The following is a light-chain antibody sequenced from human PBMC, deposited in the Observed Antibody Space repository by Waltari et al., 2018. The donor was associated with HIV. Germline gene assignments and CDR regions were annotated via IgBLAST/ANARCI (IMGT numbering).Light chain of an antibody. Sequence: QSVLTQPPSASGAPGQRVTISCSGSSSNLENDNVYWYQQFPGAAPKLLIYKDTQRPSGCPDRFTGSKSGTSASLAIGGLRSDDEADYYCVGWDSRLRGYVFGAGTKVTVL. CDR1: SSNLENDN. J-gene: IGLJ1*01. CDR3: VGWDSRLRGYV. CDR2: KDT. V-gene: IGLV1-47*01.